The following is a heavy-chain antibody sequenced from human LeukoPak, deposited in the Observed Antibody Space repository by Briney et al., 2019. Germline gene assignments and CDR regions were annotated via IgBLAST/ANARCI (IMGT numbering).Heavy chain of an antibody. CDR2: ISDSADIT. V-gene: IGHV3-23*01. CDR3: AREGYDFWSGYEYNWFDP. J-gene: IGHJ5*02. CDR1: GFTFSSYS. Sequence: GGSLRLSCEASGFTFSSYSMSWVRQAPGKGLEWVSAISDSADITTYADSVKGRFTISRDNSRNRVYLQMNSLRAEDTAVYYCAREGYDFWSGYEYNWFDPWGQGTLVTVSS. D-gene: IGHD3-3*01.